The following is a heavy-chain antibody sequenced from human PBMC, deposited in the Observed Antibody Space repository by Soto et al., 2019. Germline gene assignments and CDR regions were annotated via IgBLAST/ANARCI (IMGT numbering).Heavy chain of an antibody. CDR1: GFTISSFW. D-gene: IGHD6-19*01. Sequence: EVQLVESGGGLVQRGGSLKLSCVASGFTISSFWMTWVRQAPGKGLEWLANIKEDGSEKYYVDSVKGRFTISRDNAKNSVYLQMNSLRVEDTAVYYCVSVARGWGLDVWGQGTTVTVSS. V-gene: IGHV3-7*01. CDR3: VSVARGWGLDV. CDR2: IKEDGSEK. J-gene: IGHJ6*02.